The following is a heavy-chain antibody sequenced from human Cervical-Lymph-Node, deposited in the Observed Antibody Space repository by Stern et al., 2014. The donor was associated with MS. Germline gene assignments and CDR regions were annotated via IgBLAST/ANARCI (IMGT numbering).Heavy chain of an antibody. V-gene: IGHV4-4*07. CDR3: ARDGSWSPLDY. CDR1: CGSISTYY. D-gene: IGHD6-13*01. CDR2: VCTTGNP. Sequence: QVQLQESGPRQVKTAETLSLTCSVSCGSISTYYWSWFRQAAGTGLEWIGRVCTTGNPGYNPSLKNRGTLSVDPSKNQFSLQLKSVTAADTAMYFCARDGSWSPLDYWGQGILVTVSS. J-gene: IGHJ4*02.